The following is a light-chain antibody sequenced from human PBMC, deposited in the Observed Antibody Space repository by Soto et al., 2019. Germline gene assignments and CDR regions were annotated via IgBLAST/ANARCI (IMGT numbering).Light chain of an antibody. CDR1: SSDVGNYNR. CDR3: NSYTTSSTYV. J-gene: IGLJ1*01. Sequence: QSALTQPPSVSGSPGQSVTISCTGTSSDVGNYNRVSWYQQPPGTAPKLMIYEVNNRPSGVPDRFSGSKSGNTASLTISELQAEDEADYYCNSYTTSSTYVFGTGTKLTVL. V-gene: IGLV2-18*02. CDR2: EVN.